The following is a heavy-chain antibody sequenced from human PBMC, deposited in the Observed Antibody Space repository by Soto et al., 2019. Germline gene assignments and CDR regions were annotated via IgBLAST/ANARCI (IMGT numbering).Heavy chain of an antibody. D-gene: IGHD1-7*01. CDR2: INAGNGNT. Sequence: ASVKVSCKASGYTFTSYAMHWVRQAPGQRLEWMGWINAGNGNTKYSQKFQGRVTITRDTSASTAYMELSSLRSEDTAVYYCAREEHELLRFYYYGMDVWGQGTTVTVSS. V-gene: IGHV1-3*01. CDR3: AREEHELLRFYYYGMDV. CDR1: GYTFTSYA. J-gene: IGHJ6*02.